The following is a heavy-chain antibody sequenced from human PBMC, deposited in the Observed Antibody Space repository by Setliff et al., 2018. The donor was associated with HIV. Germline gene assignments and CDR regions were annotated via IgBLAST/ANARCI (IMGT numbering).Heavy chain of an antibody. Sequence: PGGSLRLSCAASGFTFSNAWITWVRQIPGKGLEWVGRIKSKSDGGTTDYAAPVKGRFTISRDDSKNTLYLQMNSLSAEDTAVYYCARGGDSSASDHWGQGTLVTVSS. J-gene: IGHJ4*02. D-gene: IGHD6-19*01. CDR1: GFTFSNAW. CDR3: ARGGDSSASDH. CDR2: IKSKSDGGTT. V-gene: IGHV3-15*01.